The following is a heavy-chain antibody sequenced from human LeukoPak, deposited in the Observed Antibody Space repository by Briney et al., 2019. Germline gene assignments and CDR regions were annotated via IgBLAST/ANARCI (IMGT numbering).Heavy chain of an antibody. V-gene: IGHV1-2*02. D-gene: IGHD2-2*01. CDR3: ARAKVCSSTSCYSFWFDP. CDR1: GYTFTGYY. J-gene: IGHJ5*02. CDR2: INPKSGGT. Sequence: ASVKVSCKASGYTFTGYYMHSVRQAPGQGLEWMGWINPKSGGTNYAQKFQGRVTMTRDTSISTAYMELSRLRSDDTAVYYCARAKVCSSTSCYSFWFDPWGQGTLVTVSS.